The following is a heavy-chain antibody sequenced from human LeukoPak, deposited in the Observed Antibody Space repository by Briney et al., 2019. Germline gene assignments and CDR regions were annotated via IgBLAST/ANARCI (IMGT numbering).Heavy chain of an antibody. J-gene: IGHJ6*03. CDR3: ARAATITVRPGGYYHYYMDV. Sequence: PGGSLRLSCAASAFTFSYYSMNWVRQAPGKGLEWVSYISSSSSTIFYADSVKGRFTITRDNAKNSKYLQMNSLRAEDTAVYYCARAATITVRPGGYYHYYMDVWGKGTTVTVSS. V-gene: IGHV3-48*04. CDR2: ISSSSSTI. CDR1: AFTFSYYS. D-gene: IGHD6-6*01.